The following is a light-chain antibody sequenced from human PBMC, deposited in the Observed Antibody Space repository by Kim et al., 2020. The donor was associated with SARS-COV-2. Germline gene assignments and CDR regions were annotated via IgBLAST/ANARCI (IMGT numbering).Light chain of an antibody. V-gene: IGKV3-20*01. CDR3: QQYGSSPLIT. CDR2: GAS. Sequence: PGERATLSCRASPSVNSTCLAWYQQKLGQAPGLLIYGASSRATGIPDRYSGSGSETDFTLTISRLEPEDFAVYYCQQYGSSPLITFGQGTRLEI. CDR1: PSVNSTC. J-gene: IGKJ5*01.